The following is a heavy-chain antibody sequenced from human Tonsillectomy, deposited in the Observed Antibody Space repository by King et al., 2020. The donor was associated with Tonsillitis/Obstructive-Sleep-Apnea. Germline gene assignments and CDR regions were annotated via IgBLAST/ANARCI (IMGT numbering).Heavy chain of an antibody. J-gene: IGHJ4*02. Sequence: QLVQSGAEVKKPGASVKVSCKASGYTFTGYYMHWVRQAPGQGLEWMGRINPNSGGTNYAQKFQGRVTMTRDTSISTAYMELSRLRSDDTAVYYCARIFDRNTPEPGDYWGQGTLVTVSS. CDR3: ARIFDRNTPEPGDY. V-gene: IGHV1-2*06. CDR2: INPNSGGT. CDR1: GYTFTGYY. D-gene: IGHD3-16*02.